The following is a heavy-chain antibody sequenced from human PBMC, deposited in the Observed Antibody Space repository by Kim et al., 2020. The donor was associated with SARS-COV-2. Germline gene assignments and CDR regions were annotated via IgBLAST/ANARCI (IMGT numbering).Heavy chain of an antibody. CDR2: IYYSGST. D-gene: IGHD3-22*01. J-gene: IGHJ4*02. Sequence: SETLSLTCTVSGGSISSSSYYWGWIRQPPGKGLEWIGSIYYSGSTYYNPSLKSRVTISVDTSKNQFSLKLSSVTAADTAVYYCARVTKNYYDSSGYRDYFDYWGQGTLVTVSS. CDR1: GGSISSSSYY. CDR3: ARVTKNYYDSSGYRDYFDY. V-gene: IGHV4-39*07.